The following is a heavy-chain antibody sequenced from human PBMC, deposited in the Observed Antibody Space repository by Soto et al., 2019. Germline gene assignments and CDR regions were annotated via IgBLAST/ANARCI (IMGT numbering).Heavy chain of an antibody. CDR3: ARDLGYDMPTVAPY. V-gene: IGHV1-18*01. J-gene: IGHJ4*02. CDR2: ISAYNGNT. CDR1: GDTFTSYG. D-gene: IGHD3-9*01. Sequence: AAVKVSCKASGDTFTSYGISWVRQAPGQGLEWMGWISAYNGNTNYAQKLQGRVTMSTDTSTSTAYMELSSLRSDETTVYYGARDLGYDMPTVAPYWGQGTLVTVSS.